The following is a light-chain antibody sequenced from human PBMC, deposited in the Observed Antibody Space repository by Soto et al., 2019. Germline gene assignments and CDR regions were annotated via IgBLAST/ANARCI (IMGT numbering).Light chain of an antibody. CDR1: QSVSAW. V-gene: IGKV1-5*01. CDR3: QQNSSYSLT. Sequence: DIQMTQSPSTLSASVGDRVTISCRASQSVSAWLAWYQQKPGKAPKLLISDASSLKSGVPSRFSGSGYGTEFTLTISSLQPEDFATYYSQQNSSYSLTFGGGTKVEIK. J-gene: IGKJ4*01. CDR2: DAS.